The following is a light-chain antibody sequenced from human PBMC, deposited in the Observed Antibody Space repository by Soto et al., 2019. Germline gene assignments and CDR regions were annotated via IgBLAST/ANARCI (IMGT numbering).Light chain of an antibody. CDR2: GAS. V-gene: IGKV3-15*01. Sequence: EIVMTQSPATLSVFPGERATLSCRASQSISFNLAWYQQKRGQAPRLLIYGASTRATGIPARFSGSGSGTEFTLTISGLQSEDFAVYYCQQYNNWPPLTFGGGTTVEIK. J-gene: IGKJ4*01. CDR1: QSISFN. CDR3: QQYNNWPPLT.